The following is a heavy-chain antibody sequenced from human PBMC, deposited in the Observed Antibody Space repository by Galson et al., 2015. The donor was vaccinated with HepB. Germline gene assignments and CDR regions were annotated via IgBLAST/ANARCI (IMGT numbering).Heavy chain of an antibody. CDR3: ARVEGGLFVT. J-gene: IGHJ3*02. Sequence: CAISGDSVSSNSFTWNWIRQSPSRGPEWLGRTYYRSKWQNDYAVSVKSRITINPDTSKNQFSLHLNSVTPEGTAVYYCARVEGGLFVTWGQGTMVIVSS. D-gene: IGHD3-16*01. CDR1: GDSVSSNSFT. CDR2: TYYRSKWQN. V-gene: IGHV6-1*01.